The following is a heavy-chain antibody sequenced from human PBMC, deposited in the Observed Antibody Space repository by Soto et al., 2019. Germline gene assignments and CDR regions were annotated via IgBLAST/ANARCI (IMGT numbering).Heavy chain of an antibody. CDR1: GGSISSYY. V-gene: IGHV4-59*01. CDR2: IYYSGTT. J-gene: IGHJ5*02. D-gene: IGHD1-26*01. Sequence: SETLSLTCTVSGGSISSYYWSWIRQPPGKGLEWIGYIYYSGTTNYNPSLKSRVTISVDTSKNQFSLKLSSVTAADTAVYYCARYSGRYSYNWFDPWGRGTLVTVSS. CDR3: ARYSGRYSYNWFDP.